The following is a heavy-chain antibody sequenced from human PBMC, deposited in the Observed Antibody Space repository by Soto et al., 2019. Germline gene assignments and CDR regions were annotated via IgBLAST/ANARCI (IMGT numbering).Heavy chain of an antibody. Sequence: EVQLVESGGGFVKPGESLRLSCAASGFTFNSAPMSWVRQAPGKGLEWVGRIKPNTDGGAIDYPAPVKGRFTISRDDSKNTLYLQMNSLRIEDTAVYYCTTHAIPVDGTQRFNYWGQGALVTVSS. CDR2: IKPNTDGGAI. J-gene: IGHJ4*02. V-gene: IGHV3-15*01. D-gene: IGHD2-8*02. CDR1: GFTFNSAP. CDR3: TTHAIPVDGTQRFNY.